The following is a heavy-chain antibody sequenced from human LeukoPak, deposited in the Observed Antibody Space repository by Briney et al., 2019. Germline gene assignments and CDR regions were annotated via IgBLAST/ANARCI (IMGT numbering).Heavy chain of an antibody. CDR1: GGSISSAHDF. CDR2: IYCSGST. D-gene: IGHD4-17*01. CDR3: ARMRATTVTTDWAFDI. J-gene: IGHJ3*02. Sequence: SQTLSLTCTVSGGSISSAHDFWSWIRQPPGKGLEWIGYIYCSGSTNYNPSLKSRVTISVDTSKNQFSLKLSSVTAADTAVYYCARMRATTVTTDWAFDIWGQGTMVTVSS. V-gene: IGHV4-61*09.